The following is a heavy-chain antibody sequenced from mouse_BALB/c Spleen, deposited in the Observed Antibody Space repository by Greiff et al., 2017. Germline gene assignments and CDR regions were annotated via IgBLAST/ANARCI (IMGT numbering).Heavy chain of an antibody. Sequence: EVKVVESGGGLVKPGGSLKLSCAASGFTFSSYAMPWVRQSPEKRLEWVAEISSGGSYTYYPDTVTGRFTISRDNTKNTLYLEMSSLRSEDTAMYYCTTTTATEAMDYWGQGTSVTVSS. CDR3: TTTTATEAMDY. CDR2: ISSGGSYT. V-gene: IGHV5-9-4*01. CDR1: GFTFSSYA. J-gene: IGHJ4*01. D-gene: IGHD1-2*01.